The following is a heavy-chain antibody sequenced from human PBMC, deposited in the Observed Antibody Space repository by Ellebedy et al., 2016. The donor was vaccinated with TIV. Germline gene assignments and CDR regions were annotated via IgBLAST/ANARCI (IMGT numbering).Heavy chain of an antibody. CDR2: INPNSGHT. V-gene: IGHV1-2*02. D-gene: IGHD3-22*01. Sequence: AASVTVSCKASGYTFTGYYIHWVRQAPGQGLEWVAWINPNSGHTAYAQNLQGRVTVNGDTSISTAYMELSRLISDDTAVYYCVRDLTNYGSSSYWGQGTLVTVSS. CDR1: GYTFTGYY. J-gene: IGHJ4*02. CDR3: VRDLTNYGSSSY.